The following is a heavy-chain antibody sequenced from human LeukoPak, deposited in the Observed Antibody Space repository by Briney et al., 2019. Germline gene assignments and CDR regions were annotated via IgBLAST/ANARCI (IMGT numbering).Heavy chain of an antibody. V-gene: IGHV1-2*06. CDR3: ARARIAAAGVTDNY. J-gene: IGHJ4*02. CDR1: GYTFTGYY. D-gene: IGHD6-13*01. Sequence: RASVKVSCKASGYTFTGYYMHWVRQAPGQRLEWMGRINPNGGGTNYAQKFQGRVTMTRDTSISTAYMELSRLRSDDTAVYYCARARIAAAGVTDNYWGQGTLVTVSS. CDR2: INPNGGGT.